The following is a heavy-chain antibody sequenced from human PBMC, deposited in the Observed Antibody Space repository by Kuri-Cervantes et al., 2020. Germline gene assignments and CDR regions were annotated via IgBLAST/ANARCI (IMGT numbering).Heavy chain of an antibody. J-gene: IGHJ3*02. CDR2: FDPEDGET. CDR3: ARDFGAENWDAFDI. D-gene: IGHD3-16*01. Sequence: ASVKVSCKVSGYTLTELSMHWVRQAPGKGLEWMGGFDPEDGETIYAQKFQGRVTMTRDTSTSTVYMELSSLRSEDTAVYYCARDFGAENWDAFDIWGQGTMVTVSS. V-gene: IGHV1-24*01. CDR1: GYTLTELS.